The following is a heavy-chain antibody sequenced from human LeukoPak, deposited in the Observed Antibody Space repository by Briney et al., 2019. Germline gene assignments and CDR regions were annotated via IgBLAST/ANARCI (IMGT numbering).Heavy chain of an antibody. J-gene: IGHJ5*02. Sequence: PGRSLRLSCAASGFTFSNDAMHWVRQSPGKGLEWVAVISYDGGTKYYADSLKGRFTISRDNSKNTLYLQMNSLRAEDTAVYYCARVYPSGTGGFDPWGQGTLVTVSS. V-gene: IGHV3-30-3*01. CDR1: GFTFSNDA. CDR2: ISYDGGTK. D-gene: IGHD3-10*01. CDR3: ARVYPSGTGGFDP.